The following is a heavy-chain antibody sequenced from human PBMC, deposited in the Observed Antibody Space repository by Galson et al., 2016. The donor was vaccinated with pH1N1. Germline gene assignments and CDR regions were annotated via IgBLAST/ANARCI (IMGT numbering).Heavy chain of an antibody. J-gene: IGHJ5*02. CDR1: GYTFTSYG. CDR2: ISAYNGNT. Sequence: SVKVSCKASGYTFTSYGITWVRQAPGEGLEWMGWISAYNGNTNYAQKLQGRVTMTTDTSTSTAYMELRSLISDDTAVYYCARVGSVIVVGTGANPTPGWFDPWARELWSPSPQ. D-gene: IGHD2-21*02. V-gene: IGHV1-18*01. CDR3: ARVGSVIVVGTGANPTPGWFDP.